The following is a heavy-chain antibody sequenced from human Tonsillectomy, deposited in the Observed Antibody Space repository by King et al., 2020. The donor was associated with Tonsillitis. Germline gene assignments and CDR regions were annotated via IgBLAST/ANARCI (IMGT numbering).Heavy chain of an antibody. V-gene: IGHV1-2*02. J-gene: IGHJ4*02. CDR1: GDTFTDYY. Sequence: QLVQSGAEVKKPGASVKVSCKASGDTFTDYYMHWVRQAPGQGLEWMGWINPNSGGTNYAQKFQGRVTMTRDTAISTAYMELSRRRSDDTAVYYCARSLVVVVPAASDYWGQGTLVTVSS. CDR2: INPNSGGT. D-gene: IGHD2-2*01. CDR3: ARSLVVVVPAASDY.